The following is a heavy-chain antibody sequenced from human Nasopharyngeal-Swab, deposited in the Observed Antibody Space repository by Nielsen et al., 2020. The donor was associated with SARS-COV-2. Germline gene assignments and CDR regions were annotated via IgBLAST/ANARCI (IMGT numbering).Heavy chain of an antibody. D-gene: IGHD6-19*01. V-gene: IGHV4-34*01. J-gene: IGHJ6*03. CDR1: GGSFSGYY. Sequence: SETLSLTCSVYGGSFSGYYWSWIRQPPGKGLAWLGEINHSGSTNYNPSLKSRVTISVDTSKNQFSLKLSSVTAADTAVYYCARGASIAVAGILPPDYYYYMDVWGKGTTVTVSS. CDR2: INHSGST. CDR3: ARGASIAVAGILPPDYYYYMDV.